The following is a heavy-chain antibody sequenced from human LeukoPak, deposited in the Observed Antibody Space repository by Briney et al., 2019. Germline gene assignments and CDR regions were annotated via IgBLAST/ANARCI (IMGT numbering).Heavy chain of an antibody. D-gene: IGHD3/OR15-3a*01. CDR3: AKEDFAHYYYMDV. CDR1: GFTFSSYG. CDR2: IRYDGSNK. Sequence: GGSLRLSCAASGFTFSSYGMHWVRQAPGKGLEWVAFIRYDGSNKYYADSVKGRFTISRDNSKNTLYLQMNSLRAEDTAVYYCAKEDFAHYYYMDVWGKGTTVTVSS. J-gene: IGHJ6*03. V-gene: IGHV3-30*02.